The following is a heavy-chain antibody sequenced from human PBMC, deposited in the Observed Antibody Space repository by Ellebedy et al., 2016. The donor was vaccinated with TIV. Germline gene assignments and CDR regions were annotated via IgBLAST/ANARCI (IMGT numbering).Heavy chain of an antibody. V-gene: IGHV4-61*05. CDR3: ARHTIFGVDF. CDR1: GGSISSSPYY. Sequence: SETLSLTCTVSGGSISSSPYYWGWIRQPPEKGLEWIGYIHYSGSTNYNPSLKSRLTISVDMSKNQFSLKLSSVTAADTAVYYCARHTIFGVDFWGQGTLVTVSS. J-gene: IGHJ4*02. CDR2: IHYSGST. D-gene: IGHD3-3*01.